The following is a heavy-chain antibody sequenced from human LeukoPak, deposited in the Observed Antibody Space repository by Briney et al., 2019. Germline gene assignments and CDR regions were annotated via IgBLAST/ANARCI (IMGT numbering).Heavy chain of an antibody. CDR3: ARVVTTGSYFDY. Sequence: PSETLSLTCAVYGGSFSGYYWSWIRQPPGKGLEWIGEINHSGSTNYNPSLKSRVTISLDTSKNQFSLKLSSVTAADTAVYYCARVVTTGSYFDYWGQGTLVTVSS. J-gene: IGHJ4*02. CDR2: INHSGST. V-gene: IGHV4-34*01. D-gene: IGHD4-17*01. CDR1: GGSFSGYY.